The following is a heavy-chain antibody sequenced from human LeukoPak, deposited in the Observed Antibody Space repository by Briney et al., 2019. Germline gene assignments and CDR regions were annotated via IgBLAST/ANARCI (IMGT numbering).Heavy chain of an antibody. D-gene: IGHD3-10*01. V-gene: IGHV3-21*01. CDR3: ARDHYGSGTYYDKNFDY. Sequence: GGSLRLSCAASGFTFSSYSMNWVRQAPGKGLEWVSSISSSSSYLYYADSVKGRFTISRDNAKSSLYLQMNSLRTEDTAVYFCARDHYGSGTYYDKNFDYWGQGTLVTVSS. CDR2: ISSSSSYL. CDR1: GFTFSSYS. J-gene: IGHJ4*02.